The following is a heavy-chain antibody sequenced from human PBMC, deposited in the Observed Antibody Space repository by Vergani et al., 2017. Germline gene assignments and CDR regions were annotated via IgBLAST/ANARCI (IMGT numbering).Heavy chain of an antibody. Sequence: QEQLLQSGGGVVQPGRSLRLSCAASGFTFSSYAMHWVRQAPGKGLEWVAVISYDGSNKYYADSVKGRFTISRDNSKNTLYLQMNSLRAEDTAVYYCARGPISRVRFLEWLLIYWGQGTLVTVSS. CDR1: GFTFSSYA. CDR2: ISYDGSNK. J-gene: IGHJ4*02. V-gene: IGHV3-30-3*01. CDR3: ARGPISRVRFLEWLLIY. D-gene: IGHD3-3*01.